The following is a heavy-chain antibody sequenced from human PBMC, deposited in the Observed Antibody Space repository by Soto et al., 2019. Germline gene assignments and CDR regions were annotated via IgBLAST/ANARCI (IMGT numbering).Heavy chain of an antibody. J-gene: IGHJ4*02. D-gene: IGHD2-15*01. CDR3: ARGGVVAAIIDD. V-gene: IGHV1-69*13. CDR1: GGTFSRYA. Sequence: GASVKVSCKASGGTFSRYAFSWVRQAPGQGLEWMGGIVPIYGTRGFAQKFQGRVTITADESTSTAYMELSSLRSEDTAVYYCARGGVVAAIIDDWGQGTLVTVSS. CDR2: IVPIYGTR.